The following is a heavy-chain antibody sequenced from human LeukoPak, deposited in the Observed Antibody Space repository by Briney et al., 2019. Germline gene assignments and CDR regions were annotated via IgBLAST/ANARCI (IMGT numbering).Heavy chain of an antibody. CDR1: GFTFSSYS. V-gene: IGHV3-21*04. D-gene: IGHD4-23*01. J-gene: IGHJ4*02. Sequence: NSGGSLRLSCAASGFTFSSYSMNWVRQAPGKGLEWVSSISSSSSYIYYADSVKGRFTISRDNAKNSLYLQMNSLRAEDTAVYYCAKRPRLGNYYFDYWGQGTLVTVSS. CDR3: AKRPRLGNYYFDY. CDR2: ISSSSSYI.